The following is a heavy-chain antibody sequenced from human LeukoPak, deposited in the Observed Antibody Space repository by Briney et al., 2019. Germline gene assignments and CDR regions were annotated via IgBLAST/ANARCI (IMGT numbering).Heavy chain of an antibody. J-gene: IGHJ3*02. V-gene: IGHV3-48*04. CDR1: GFTFSSYS. Sequence: GGSLRLSCAASGFTFSSYSMNWVRQAPGKGLEWVSYISSSSSARDYADSVKGRFTISRDNAKNSLYLQMNSLRADDTAVYYCARVDGGIHAFDIWGQGTMVTVSS. CDR3: ARVDGGIHAFDI. CDR2: ISSSSSAR. D-gene: IGHD4-23*01.